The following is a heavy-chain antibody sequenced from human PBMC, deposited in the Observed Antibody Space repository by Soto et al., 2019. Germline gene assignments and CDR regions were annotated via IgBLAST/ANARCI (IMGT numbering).Heavy chain of an antibody. CDR1: GYSFTSYW. Sequence: GESLKISCKTSGYSFTSYWIGCVRQMPGKGLEWMGIIYPGDSDTRYSPSFQGQVTISADKSISTAYLQWGSLKASDTAMYYCARHMIRGVLPTNFDYWGQGTLVTVSS. J-gene: IGHJ4*02. CDR2: IYPGDSDT. V-gene: IGHV5-51*01. CDR3: ARHMIRGVLPTNFDY. D-gene: IGHD3-10*01.